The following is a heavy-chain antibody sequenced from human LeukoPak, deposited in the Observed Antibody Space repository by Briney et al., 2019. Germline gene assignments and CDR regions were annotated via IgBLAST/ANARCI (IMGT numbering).Heavy chain of an antibody. CDR3: ARDLLGGRYDSSGLVAY. CDR1: GYSISSGYY. CDR2: IYHSGST. Sequence: SETLSLTCTVSGYSISSGYYWGWIRQPPGKGLEWIGSIYHSGSTYYNPSLKSRVTISVDTSKNQFSLKLSSVTAADTAVYYCARDLLGGRYDSSGLVAYWGQGTLVTVSS. D-gene: IGHD3-22*01. V-gene: IGHV4-38-2*02. J-gene: IGHJ4*02.